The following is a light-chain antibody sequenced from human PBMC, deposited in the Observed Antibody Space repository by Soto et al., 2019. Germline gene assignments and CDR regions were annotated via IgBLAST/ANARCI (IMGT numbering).Light chain of an antibody. CDR2: GAS. Sequence: EIVMTLSPATLSVSPGERATLSCRASQSVSSNLAWYQQKPGQAPRLLIYGASTRGTGIPARFSASGSGTEFTHTIIILQSEDFPVYYCQQYNNLCTFGQAANVEIK. CDR1: QSVSSN. J-gene: IGKJ1*01. V-gene: IGKV3-15*01. CDR3: QQYNNLCT.